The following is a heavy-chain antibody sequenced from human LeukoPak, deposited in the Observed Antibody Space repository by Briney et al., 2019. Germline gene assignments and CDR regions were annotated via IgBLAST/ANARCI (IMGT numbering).Heavy chain of an antibody. CDR2: INPNSGGT. J-gene: IGHJ3*02. CDR3: ARAYQLTGAFDI. D-gene: IGHD2-2*01. Sequence: ASVKVSCKASGGTFSSYAISWVRQAPGQGLEWMGWINPNSGGTNYAQKFQGRVTMTRDTSISTAYMELSRLRSDDTAVYYCARAYQLTGAFDIWGQGTMVTVSS. V-gene: IGHV1-2*02. CDR1: GGTFSSYA.